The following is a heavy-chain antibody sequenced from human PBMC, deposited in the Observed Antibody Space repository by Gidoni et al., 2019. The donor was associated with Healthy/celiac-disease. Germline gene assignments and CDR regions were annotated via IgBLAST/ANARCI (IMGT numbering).Heavy chain of an antibody. CDR3: AKVLSCSGGSCYLLYYYYGMDV. V-gene: IGHV3-23*01. J-gene: IGHJ6*02. D-gene: IGHD2-15*01. Sequence: EVQLLVSGGCLVQPGGSLRLSCAASGFPFSSYAISWVRQAPGKGREWGSAISGSGGSTYYADSVKGRFTISRDNSKNTLYLQMNSLRAEDTAVYYCAKVLSCSGGSCYLLYYYYGMDVWGQGTTVTVSS. CDR2: ISGSGGST. CDR1: GFPFSSYA.